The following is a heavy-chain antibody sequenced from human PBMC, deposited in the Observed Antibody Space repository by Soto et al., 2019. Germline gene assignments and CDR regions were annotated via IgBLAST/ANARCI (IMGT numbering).Heavy chain of an antibody. CDR3: ARMSRRLLWFGEYGMDV. CDR1: GGSFSGYY. V-gene: IGHV4-34*01. CDR2: INHSGST. D-gene: IGHD3-10*01. Sequence: SETLSLTCAVYGGSFSGYYWSWIRQPPGKGLEWIGEINHSGSTNYNPSLKSQVTISVDTSKNQFSLKLSSVTAADTAVYYCARMSRRLLWFGEYGMDVWGQGTTVTVS. J-gene: IGHJ6*02.